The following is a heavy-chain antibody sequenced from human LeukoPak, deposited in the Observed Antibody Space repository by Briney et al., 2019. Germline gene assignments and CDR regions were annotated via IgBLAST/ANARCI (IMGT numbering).Heavy chain of an antibody. J-gene: IGHJ4*02. Sequence: PSETLSLTCTVSGGSISSSSYYWGWIRQPPGKGLEWIGSIYYSGSTYYNPSLKSRATISVDTSKNQFSLKLSSVTAADTAVYYCARLANYYGGSGYYWGFDYWGQGTLVTVSS. D-gene: IGHD3-22*01. CDR1: GGSISSSSYY. V-gene: IGHV4-39*01. CDR3: ARLANYYGGSGYYWGFDY. CDR2: IYYSGST.